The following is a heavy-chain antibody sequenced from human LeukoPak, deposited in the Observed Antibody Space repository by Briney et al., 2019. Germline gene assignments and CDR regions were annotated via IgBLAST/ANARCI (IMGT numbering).Heavy chain of an antibody. CDR2: IYSDGST. CDR3: ARATLDN. Sequence: GGSLRLSCAASGFSVSSNYITWVRQAPGKGLEWVSVIYSDGSTKYADSVKARFTTSRDNSKNTVYLLMNRLRVEDTALYYCARATLDNWGQGTLVTVSS. J-gene: IGHJ4*02. V-gene: IGHV3-53*01. CDR1: GFSVSSNY.